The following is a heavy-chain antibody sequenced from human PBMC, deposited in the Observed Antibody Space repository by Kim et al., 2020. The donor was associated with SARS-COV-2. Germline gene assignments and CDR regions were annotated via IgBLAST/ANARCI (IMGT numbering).Heavy chain of an antibody. V-gene: IGHV4-30-4*01. D-gene: IGHD2-2*01. Sequence: SETLSLTCTVSGGSISSGDYYWSWIRQPPGKGLEWIGYIYYSGSTYYNPSLKSRVTISVDTSKNQFSLKLSSVTAADTAVYYCARELYCSSTSCYAGIPWFDPWGQGTLLTVSS. CDR2: IYYSGST. CDR3: ARELYCSSTSCYAGIPWFDP. CDR1: GGSISSGDYY. J-gene: IGHJ5*02.